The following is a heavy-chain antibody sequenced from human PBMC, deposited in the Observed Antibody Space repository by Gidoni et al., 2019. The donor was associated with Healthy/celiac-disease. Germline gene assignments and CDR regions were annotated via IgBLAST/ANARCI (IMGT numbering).Heavy chain of an antibody. Sequence: QVQLVQSGAEVQKPGSSVKVSCKASGGTFSSYAIRWVRQAPGQGLEWMGGIIPIFGTANYAQKFQGRVTITADESTSTAYMELSSLRSEDTAVYYCARTRTLYYDPGADYGMDVWGQGTTVTVSS. D-gene: IGHD3-3*01. CDR1: GGTFSSYA. J-gene: IGHJ6*02. CDR2: IIPIFGTA. V-gene: IGHV1-69*01. CDR3: ARTRTLYYDPGADYGMDV.